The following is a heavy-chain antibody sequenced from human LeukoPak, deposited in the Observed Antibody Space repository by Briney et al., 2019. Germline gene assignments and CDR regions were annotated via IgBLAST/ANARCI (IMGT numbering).Heavy chain of an antibody. D-gene: IGHD5-24*01. J-gene: IGHJ4*02. Sequence: GGSPRLSCAASGFTFSSYAMHWVRQAPGKGLEWVAVISYDGSNKYYADSVKGRFTISRDNSKNTLYLQMNSLRAEDTAVYYCARDLGYNYVTLGYWGQGTLVTVSS. V-gene: IGHV3-30*04. CDR2: ISYDGSNK. CDR3: ARDLGYNYVTLGY. CDR1: GFTFSSYA.